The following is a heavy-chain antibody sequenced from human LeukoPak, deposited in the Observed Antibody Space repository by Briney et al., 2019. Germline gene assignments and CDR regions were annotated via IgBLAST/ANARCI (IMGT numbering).Heavy chain of an antibody. Sequence: PGGPLRLSCAASGFTVSSNYMSWVRQAPGKGLEWVSVIYSGGSTYCADSVKGRFTISRDNAKNSLYLQMNSLRAEDTALYYCARAKDCSSTTCPFDIWGQGTMVTVSS. J-gene: IGHJ3*02. D-gene: IGHD2-2*01. CDR1: GFTVSSNY. V-gene: IGHV3-53*01. CDR2: IYSGGST. CDR3: ARAKDCSSTTCPFDI.